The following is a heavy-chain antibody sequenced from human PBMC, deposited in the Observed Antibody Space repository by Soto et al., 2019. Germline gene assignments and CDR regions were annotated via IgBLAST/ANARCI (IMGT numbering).Heavy chain of an antibody. V-gene: IGHV4-34*01. J-gene: IGHJ1*01. CDR3: ARGGRNIVVVPAARGYFQH. D-gene: IGHD2-2*01. Sequence: PSETLSLTFAVYGGSFSGYYWSWIRQPPGKGLEWIGEINHSGSTNYNPSLKSRVTISVDTSKNQFSLKLSSVTAADTAVYYCARGGRNIVVVPAARGYFQHWGQGTLVTVSS. CDR1: GGSFSGYY. CDR2: INHSGST.